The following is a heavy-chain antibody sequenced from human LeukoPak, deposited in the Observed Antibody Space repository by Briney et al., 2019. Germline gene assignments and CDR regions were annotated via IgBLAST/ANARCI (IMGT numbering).Heavy chain of an antibody. J-gene: IGHJ5*02. CDR2: IWYDGSNK. D-gene: IGHD6-13*01. CDR1: GFTSSSYG. Sequence: GGSLRLSCAASGFTSSSYGMHWVRQAPGKGLEGVAVIWYDGSNKYYADSVKGRFTISRDNSKNTLYLQMNSLGAEDTAVYYCARDYAHSSSWYYNWFDPWGQGTLVTVSS. CDR3: ARDYAHSSSWYYNWFDP. V-gene: IGHV3-33*01.